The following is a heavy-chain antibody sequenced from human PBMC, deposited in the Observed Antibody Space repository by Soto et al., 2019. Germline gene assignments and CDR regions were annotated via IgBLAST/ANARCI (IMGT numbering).Heavy chain of an antibody. Sequence: QVQLVQSGAEVKKPGASVKVSCTASGYTFIDYYMHWVRQAPGQGLEWMGWINPSSGGTHYAQKFQGRVAMTRDTSISIVYMELSRLKSDDTAMYYCAREGGDEWIDYYYYGMDVWGHGTTVTVSS. J-gene: IGHJ6*02. V-gene: IGHV1-2*02. CDR3: AREGGDEWIDYYYYGMDV. CDR1: GYTFIDYY. CDR2: INPSSGGT. D-gene: IGHD2-21*02.